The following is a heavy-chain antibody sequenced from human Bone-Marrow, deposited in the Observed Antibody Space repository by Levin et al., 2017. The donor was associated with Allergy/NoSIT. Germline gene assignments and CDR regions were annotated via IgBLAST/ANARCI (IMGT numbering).Heavy chain of an antibody. CDR3: ARSRIEAAGTGAFDI. J-gene: IGHJ3*02. V-gene: IGHV3-23*01. Sequence: GGSLRLSCAASGFPFSSYAMSWVRQAPGKGLEWVSAISGSGGNINYADSVKGRLTISRDNSKNTLHLQMDSLRAEDTAIYYRARSRIEAAGTGAFDIWGQGTMVTVSS. CDR2: ISGSGGNI. CDR1: GFPFSSYA. D-gene: IGHD6-13*01.